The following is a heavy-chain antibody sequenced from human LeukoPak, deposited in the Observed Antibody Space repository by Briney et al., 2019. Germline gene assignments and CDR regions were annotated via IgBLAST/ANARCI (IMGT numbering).Heavy chain of an antibody. D-gene: IGHD4-17*01. CDR3: AKNYGDYRIDY. J-gene: IGHJ4*02. Sequence: SGGSLRLSCAASEFTFNNHDMHWVRQAPGKGLEWVAAISYDGRNKYYADSVKGRFTISRDNSKNTLYLQMNSLRAEDTAVYYCAKNYGDYRIDYWGQGTLVTVSS. V-gene: IGHV3-30*18. CDR2: ISYDGRNK. CDR1: EFTFNNHD.